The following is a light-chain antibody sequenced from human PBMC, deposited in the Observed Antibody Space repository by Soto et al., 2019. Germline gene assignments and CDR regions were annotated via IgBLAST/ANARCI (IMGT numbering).Light chain of an antibody. CDR1: SSDVGGSNG. CDR3: SSYTSSGTYV. Sequence: QSVLTQPPAVSGSPGQSVAISCTGTSSDVGGSNGVSWYQQPPGTAPKLIIYDVSNRPSGVPDRFSGSKSGNTASLIISGLQAEDEGDYYCSSYTSSGTYVFGTGTKVTVL. J-gene: IGLJ1*01. CDR2: DVS. V-gene: IGLV2-18*02.